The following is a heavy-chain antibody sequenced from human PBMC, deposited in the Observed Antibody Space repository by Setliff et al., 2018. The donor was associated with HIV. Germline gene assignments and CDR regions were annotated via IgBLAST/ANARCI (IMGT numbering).Heavy chain of an antibody. CDR2: IYYSGST. CDR1: GGSISSSSYY. Sequence: SETLSLTCTVSGGSISSSSYYWGWIRQPPGKGLEWIGSIYYSGSTYYNPSLKSRVTMSVDTSRNQFSLNLRSMSAADTAVYYCARQIGGGHYYYYYYMDVWGKGTTVTVSS. CDR3: ARQIGGGHYYYYYYMDV. J-gene: IGHJ6*03. V-gene: IGHV4-39*01. D-gene: IGHD2-15*01.